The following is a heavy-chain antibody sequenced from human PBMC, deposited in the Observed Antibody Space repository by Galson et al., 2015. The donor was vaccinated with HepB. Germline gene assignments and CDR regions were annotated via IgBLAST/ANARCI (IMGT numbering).Heavy chain of an antibody. CDR3: ARGDEVRGPSGY. V-gene: IGHV1-69*02. J-gene: IGHJ4*02. D-gene: IGHD3-10*01. CDR1: GGTFSSYT. CDR2: IIPILGIA. Sequence: SVKVSCKASGGTFSSYTISWVRQAPGQGLEWMGRIIPILGIANYAQKFQGRVTITADKSTSTAYMELSSLRSEDTAVYYCARGDEVRGPSGYWGQGTLVTVSS.